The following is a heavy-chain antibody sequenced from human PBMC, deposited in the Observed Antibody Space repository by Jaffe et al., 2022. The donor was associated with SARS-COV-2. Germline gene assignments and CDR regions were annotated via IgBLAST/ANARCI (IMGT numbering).Heavy chain of an antibody. J-gene: IGHJ5*02. V-gene: IGHV3-30*18. CDR1: GFTFSNYG. Sequence: QVQLVESGGGVVQPGRSLRLSCAASGFTFSNYGMHWVRQAPGKGLEWVAVISHDGSNKNYADSVKGRFTISRDNSKKTLYLQMSSLRPEDTAMYYCAKGVFGMIIGGRFDPWGQGTLVTVSS. D-gene: IGHD3-3*01. CDR2: ISHDGSNK. CDR3: AKGVFGMIIGGRFDP.